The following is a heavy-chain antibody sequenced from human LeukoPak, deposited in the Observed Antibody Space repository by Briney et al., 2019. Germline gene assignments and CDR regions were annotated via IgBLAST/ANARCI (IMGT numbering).Heavy chain of an antibody. CDR1: GFTFSSYA. CDR3: AKDDIVVVPAALDY. D-gene: IGHD2-2*01. CDR2: ISGSGGST. J-gene: IGHJ4*02. Sequence: GGSLRLSCAASGFTFSSYAMSWVRQAPGKGLEWVSAISGSGGSTYYADSVKGRFTISRDNSKNTLYLQMNSLRAEDTAAYYCAKDDIVVVPAALDYWGQGTLVTVSS. V-gene: IGHV3-23*01.